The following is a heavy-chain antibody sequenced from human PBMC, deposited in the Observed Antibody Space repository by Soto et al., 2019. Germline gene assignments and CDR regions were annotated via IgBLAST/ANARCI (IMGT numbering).Heavy chain of an antibody. Sequence: PGESLKISCKGSGYSFTSYWIGWVRQVPGKGLEWMGRIDPSDSYTNYSPSFQGHVTISADKSISTAYLQWSSLKASDTAMYYCARLEWSVTGMDVWGQGTTVTVSS. CDR3: ARLEWSVTGMDV. V-gene: IGHV5-10-1*01. CDR1: GYSFTSYW. J-gene: IGHJ6*02. D-gene: IGHD3-3*01. CDR2: IDPSDSYT.